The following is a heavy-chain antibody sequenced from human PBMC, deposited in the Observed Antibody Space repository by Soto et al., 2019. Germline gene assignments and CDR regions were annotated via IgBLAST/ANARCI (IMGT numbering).Heavy chain of an antibody. J-gene: IGHJ4*02. V-gene: IGHV4-30-4*01. CDR1: GGSISSGDYY. CDR3: ASGYSYGYWEDY. CDR2: IYYSGST. D-gene: IGHD5-18*01. Sequence: TLSLACTVSGGSISSGDYYWSWIRQPPGKGLEWIGYIYYSGSTYYDPSLKSRVTISVDTSKNQFSLKLSSVTAADTAVYYCASGYSYGYWEDYWGQGTLVTVSS.